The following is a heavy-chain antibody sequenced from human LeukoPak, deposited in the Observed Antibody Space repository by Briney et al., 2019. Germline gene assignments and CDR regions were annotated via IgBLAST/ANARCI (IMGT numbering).Heavy chain of an antibody. J-gene: IGHJ6*03. CDR3: ARAQREEMQRFGELSYYLDV. V-gene: IGHV1-8*01. Sequence: ASVKVSCKASGYSFATYDIYWVRQATGQGLEWMGWLNPNNGNAGYAQKFQGRVTITRNTSIRTAYMEMSSLRSEDTAVYFCARAQREEMQRFGELSYYLDVWGRGTTVTVSS. CDR2: LNPNNGNA. CDR1: GYSFATYD. D-gene: IGHD3-10*01.